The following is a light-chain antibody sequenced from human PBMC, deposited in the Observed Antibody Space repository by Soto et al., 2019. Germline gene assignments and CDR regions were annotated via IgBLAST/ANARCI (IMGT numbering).Light chain of an antibody. V-gene: IGKV3-15*01. CDR3: QQYDNWPRT. CDR2: GAS. CDR1: QSVSTN. J-gene: IGKJ1*01. Sequence: EIVMPQSPATLSVSPGERATLSCRASQSVSTNLAWYQQKPGQAPRLLIYGASTRATCIPARCSGSGSGTEFTLTISSLQSENFAVYYCQQYDNWPRTFGHGKKVDIQ.